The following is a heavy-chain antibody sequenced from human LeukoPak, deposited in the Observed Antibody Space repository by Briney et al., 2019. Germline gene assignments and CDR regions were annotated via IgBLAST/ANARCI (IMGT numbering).Heavy chain of an antibody. CDR1: GYTFTSYY. V-gene: IGHV1-46*01. D-gene: IGHD3-3*01. Sequence: VSVKVSCKASGYTFTSYYMHWVRQAPGQGLEWMGIINPSGGSTSYAQKFQGRVTMTRDTSTSTVYMELSSLRSEDTAVYYCARDTGGPDVGGPWLLSINWFDPWGQGTLVTVSS. CDR3: ARDTGGPDVGGPWLLSINWFDP. J-gene: IGHJ5*02. CDR2: INPSGGST.